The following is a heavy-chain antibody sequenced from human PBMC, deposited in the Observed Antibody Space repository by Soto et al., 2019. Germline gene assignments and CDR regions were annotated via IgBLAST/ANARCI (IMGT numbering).Heavy chain of an antibody. CDR3: ARPQNDILTDSYTNYFDS. CDR1: GFTFRNYG. J-gene: IGHJ4*02. Sequence: QVQLVQSGAEVKKPGASVKVSCKASGFTFRNYGITWLRQVPGQGLEWMGWISAYNGNTAHAQEYEGRLTMTTDTSTSTAYMELRTLRPDDTAVYYCARPQNDILTDSYTNYFDSWGQGTLVTVSS. V-gene: IGHV1-18*01. CDR2: ISAYNGNT. D-gene: IGHD3-9*01.